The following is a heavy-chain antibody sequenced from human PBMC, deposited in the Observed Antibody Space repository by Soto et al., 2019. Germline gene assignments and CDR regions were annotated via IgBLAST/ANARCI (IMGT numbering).Heavy chain of an antibody. V-gene: IGHV1-69*01. CDR1: GGPFGSSA. Sequence: QVQLVQSGADVKKPGSSVKVSCKTSGGPFGSSAISWVRQAPAQGLERMGEIIPVFDKANYAQNFQGRRTITADEPTGTVFMQLSSLRAEETAVYFCARPRRDWGDAFDLWGLGTCVTVSS. D-gene: IGHD3-16*01. J-gene: IGHJ3*01. CDR3: ARPRRDWGDAFDL. CDR2: IIPVFDKA.